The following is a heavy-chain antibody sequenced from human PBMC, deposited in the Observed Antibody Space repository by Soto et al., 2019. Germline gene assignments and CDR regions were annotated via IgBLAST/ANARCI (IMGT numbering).Heavy chain of an antibody. J-gene: IGHJ3*01. Sequence: PXESLTISCKASGYNFRTFWLNLVRQTPGKGLEWLGRIDPTDSFTNYSPPFEGHVTISVDRSISTAYLQWNSLQASDTAIYYCARPASGGSRDAFDVWGQGTTVTVSS. V-gene: IGHV5-10-1*01. D-gene: IGHD2-15*01. CDR3: ARPASGGSRDAFDV. CDR1: GYNFRTFW. CDR2: IDPTDSFT.